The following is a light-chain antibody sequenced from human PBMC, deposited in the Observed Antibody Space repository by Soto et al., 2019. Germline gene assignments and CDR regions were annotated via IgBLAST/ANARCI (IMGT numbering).Light chain of an antibody. J-gene: IGLJ1*01. CDR3: QSYDNSRRGSV. Sequence: QSVLTQPPSVSGAPGQRVTISCTGNSSNIGAGYDVHWYQQLPGTAPKLLIYGNNNRPSGVPDRFSGSKSGTSASLAITGLQAEDEADYYCQSYDNSRRGSVFATGTKLTVL. CDR1: SSNIGAGYD. CDR2: GNN. V-gene: IGLV1-40*01.